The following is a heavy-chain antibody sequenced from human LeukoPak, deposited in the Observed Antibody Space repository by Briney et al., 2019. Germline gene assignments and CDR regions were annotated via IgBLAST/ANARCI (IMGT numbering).Heavy chain of an antibody. J-gene: IGHJ4*02. CDR2: ISSSGSTI. CDR3: AIELYYDILTGYPG. CDR1: GFTFSDYY. V-gene: IGHV3-11*04. Sequence: GGSLRLSCAASGFTFSDYYMSWIRQAPGKGLEWVSYISSSGSTIYYADSVKGRFTISRDNAKNSLYLQMNSLRAEDTAVYYCAIELYYDILTGYPGWGQGTLVTVSS. D-gene: IGHD3-9*01.